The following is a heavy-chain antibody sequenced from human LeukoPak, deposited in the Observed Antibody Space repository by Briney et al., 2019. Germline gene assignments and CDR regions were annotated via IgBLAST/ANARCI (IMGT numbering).Heavy chain of an antibody. CDR1: GFTFSSYA. CDR2: ISYDGSNK. CDR3: ARGSGWNNPPGGY. J-gene: IGHJ4*02. D-gene: IGHD6-19*01. Sequence: EGSLRLSCAASGFTFSSYAMHWVRQAPGKGLEWVAVISYDGSNKYYADSVKGRFTISRDNSKNTLYLQMNSLRAEDTAVYYCARGSGWNNPPGGYWGQGTLVTVSS. V-gene: IGHV3-30-3*01.